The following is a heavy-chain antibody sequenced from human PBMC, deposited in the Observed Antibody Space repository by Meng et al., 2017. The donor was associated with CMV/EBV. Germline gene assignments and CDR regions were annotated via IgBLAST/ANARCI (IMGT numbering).Heavy chain of an antibody. D-gene: IGHD6-13*01. J-gene: IGHJ5*02. CDR3: ASGPAGTEGWFDP. Sequence: SVKVSCKASGGTSSSYAISWVRQAPGQGLEWMGGIIPIFGTANYAQKFQGRVTITTDESTSTAYMELSSLRSEDTAVYYCASGPAGTEGWFDPWGQGTLVTVSS. CDR2: IIPIFGTA. CDR1: GGTSSSYA. V-gene: IGHV1-69*05.